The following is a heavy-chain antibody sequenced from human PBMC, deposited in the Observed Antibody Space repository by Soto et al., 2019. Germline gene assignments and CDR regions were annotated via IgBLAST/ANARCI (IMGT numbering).Heavy chain of an antibody. CDR1: GATLTSYA. V-gene: IGHV1-69*01. CDR2: IIPIFGTA. D-gene: IGHD3-22*01. Sequence: QVQLVQSGAEVKKPGPSVKVSCKASGATLTSYAIAWVRQAPGQGLGWMGGIIPIFGTANYAQKFQGRVTITADESTSTAYMELSSLRSEDTAVYYCAGGAGGDSSGYYLENWGQGTLVTVSS. CDR3: AGGAGGDSSGYYLEN. J-gene: IGHJ4*02.